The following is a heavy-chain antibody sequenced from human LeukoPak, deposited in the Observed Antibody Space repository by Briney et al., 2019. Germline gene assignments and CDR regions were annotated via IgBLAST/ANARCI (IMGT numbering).Heavy chain of an antibody. CDR1: GYTFTSYG. CDR2: ISAYNGNT. CDR3: ARGRESSKLTSGFQSFDWLSDSFDL. D-gene: IGHD3-9*01. V-gene: IGHV1-18*01. J-gene: IGHJ3*01. Sequence: ASVKVSCKASGYTFTSYGISWVRQAPGQGLEWMGWISAYNGNTNYAQKFQGRVTMTKNTSMSTAYMELSSLTSEDTAVYYCARGRESSKLTSGFQSFDWLSDSFDLWGQGTIVTVSS.